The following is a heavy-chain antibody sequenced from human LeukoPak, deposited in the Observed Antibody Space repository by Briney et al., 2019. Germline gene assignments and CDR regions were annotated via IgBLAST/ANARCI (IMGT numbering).Heavy chain of an antibody. Sequence: GSSVKVSCKASGGTFSSYAISWVRQAPGQGLEWMGGIIPIFGTANYAQKFQGRVTMTRDTSKNQFSLKLSSVTAADTAVYYCARHGGYSSSWSPNWFDPWGQGTLVTVSS. J-gene: IGHJ5*02. CDR1: GGTFSSYA. V-gene: IGHV1-69*05. CDR2: IIPIFGTA. CDR3: ARHGGYSSSWSPNWFDP. D-gene: IGHD6-13*01.